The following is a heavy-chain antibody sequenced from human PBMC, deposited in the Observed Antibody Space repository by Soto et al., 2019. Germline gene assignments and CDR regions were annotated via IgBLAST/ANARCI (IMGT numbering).Heavy chain of an antibody. CDR1: GFTFSSYG. CDR2: IWYDGSNK. J-gene: IGHJ4*02. D-gene: IGHD3-22*01. V-gene: IGHV3-33*01. Sequence: GGSLRLSCGASGFTFSSYGIHWVRQAPGKGLEWVAVIWYDGSNKYYADSVKGRFTISRDNSKNTLYLQMNSLRAEDTAVYYCARDLRGYYDSSGSIIEPYWGQGTLVTVSS. CDR3: ARDLRGYYDSSGSIIEPY.